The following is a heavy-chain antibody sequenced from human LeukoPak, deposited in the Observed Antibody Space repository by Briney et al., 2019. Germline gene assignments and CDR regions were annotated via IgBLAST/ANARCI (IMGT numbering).Heavy chain of an antibody. CDR3: AREGIQLWLDLSY. CDR1: GYSFTSYG. Sequence: ASVNVSCKAAGYSFTSYGISWVRQAPGQGLELMGWISAYNGNTHYAHKLQGRGTMTTDTSTSTAYMELRSLRSDDTAVYYCAREGIQLWLDLSYWGQGTLVTVSS. CDR2: ISAYNGNT. D-gene: IGHD5-18*01. V-gene: IGHV1-18*01. J-gene: IGHJ4*02.